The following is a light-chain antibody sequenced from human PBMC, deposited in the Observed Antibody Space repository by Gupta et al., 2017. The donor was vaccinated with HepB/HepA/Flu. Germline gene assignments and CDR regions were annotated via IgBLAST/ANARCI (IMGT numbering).Light chain of an antibody. J-gene: IGKJ1*01. CDR1: QSLLHSNGYNY. Sequence: EIVMTQSQLSLPVTPGEPASISCRSSQSLLHSNGYNYLDWYLQKPGQSPQLLIYLGSNRASGVPDRFSGSGSGTDFTLKISRVEAEDVGVYYCRQSLQTPRTFGQGTKVEIK. CDR3: RQSLQTPRT. V-gene: IGKV2-28*01. CDR2: LGS.